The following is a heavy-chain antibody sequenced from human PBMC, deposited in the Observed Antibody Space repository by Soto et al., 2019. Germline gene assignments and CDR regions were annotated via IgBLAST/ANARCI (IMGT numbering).Heavy chain of an antibody. V-gene: IGHV3-30-3*01. CDR1: GFTFSTHA. Sequence: QVQLVESGGGVVQPGRSLRLSCAASGFTFSTHAMHWVRQAPGKGLECVAIVSFDGSNKYYADSVKGRFTISRDNSKNTLYLQMSGLTPEDTAVYDWARDQTGITTTGGGRIDHWGQGTLVTVSS. CDR2: VSFDGSNK. CDR3: ARDQTGITTTGGGRIDH. D-gene: IGHD1-20*01. J-gene: IGHJ4*02.